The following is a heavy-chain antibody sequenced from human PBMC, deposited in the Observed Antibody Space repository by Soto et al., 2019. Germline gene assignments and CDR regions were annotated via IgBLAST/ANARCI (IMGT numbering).Heavy chain of an antibody. V-gene: IGHV4-39*01. CDR1: GGSISSSNYY. Sequence: SETLSLTCTVSGGSISSSNYYWGWIRQPPGKGLEWIGSIYYSGSTYYNPSLKSRVTISVDTSKNQFSLKLSSVTAADTAVYYCTRGGVVVAATSLLIWGQGTMVTVSS. CDR3: TRGGVVVAATSLLI. CDR2: IYYSGST. D-gene: IGHD2-15*01. J-gene: IGHJ3*02.